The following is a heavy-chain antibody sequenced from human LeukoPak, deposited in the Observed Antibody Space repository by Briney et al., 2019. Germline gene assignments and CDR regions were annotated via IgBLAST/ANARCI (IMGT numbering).Heavy chain of an antibody. Sequence: SETLSLTCTVSGGSIINSNYYWGWIRQPPGKGLEWIGSVYYDGNTYYRPSLKSRVTISVDTSKNQFSLQLTSVTAADTAVYYCARIFDYWGQGTLVTVSS. CDR2: VYYDGNT. CDR1: GGSIINSNYY. V-gene: IGHV4-39*07. J-gene: IGHJ4*02. CDR3: ARIFDY.